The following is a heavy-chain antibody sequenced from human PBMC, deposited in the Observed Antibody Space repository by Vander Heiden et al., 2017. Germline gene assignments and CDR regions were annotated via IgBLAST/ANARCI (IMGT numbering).Heavy chain of an antibody. CDR3: ARSRITIFGVVIGYYYYYGMDV. V-gene: IGHV1-69*01. Sequence: QLVQSGAEVKKPGSSVKVSCKASGGTFSSYAISWVRQAPGQGLEWMGGIIPSFGTANYAQKFQGRVTITADESTSTAYMVLSSLRSEDTAVYYCARSRITIFGVVIGYYYYYGMDVWGQGTTVTVSS. CDR1: GGTFSSYA. J-gene: IGHJ6*02. CDR2: IIPSFGTA. D-gene: IGHD3-3*01.